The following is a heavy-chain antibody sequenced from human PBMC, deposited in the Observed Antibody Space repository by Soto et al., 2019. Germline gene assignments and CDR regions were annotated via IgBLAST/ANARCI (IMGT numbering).Heavy chain of an antibody. Sequence: NPSETLSLTCTVSGGSISSYYWSWIRQPPGEGLEWIGYIYYSGSTNYNPSLKSRVTISVDTSKNQFSLKLSSVTAADTAVYYCARVFTMVRGVIMGNWFDPWGQGTLVTVSS. D-gene: IGHD3-10*01. J-gene: IGHJ5*02. CDR3: ARVFTMVRGVIMGNWFDP. V-gene: IGHV4-59*01. CDR2: IYYSGST. CDR1: GGSISSYY.